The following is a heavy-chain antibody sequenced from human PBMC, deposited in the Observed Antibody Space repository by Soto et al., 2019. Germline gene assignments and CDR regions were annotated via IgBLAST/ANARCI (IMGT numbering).Heavy chain of an antibody. Sequence: GASVKVSCKASGYTFTSYDINWVRQATGQGLEWMGWMNPNSGNTGYAQKFQGRVTMTRNTSISTAYMELRSLRSDDTAVYYCANTPPRISPGWFDHWGQGTLVTVSS. CDR1: GYTFTSYD. V-gene: IGHV1-8*01. J-gene: IGHJ5*02. CDR3: ANTPPRISPGWFDH. CDR2: MNPNSGNT. D-gene: IGHD3-3*02.